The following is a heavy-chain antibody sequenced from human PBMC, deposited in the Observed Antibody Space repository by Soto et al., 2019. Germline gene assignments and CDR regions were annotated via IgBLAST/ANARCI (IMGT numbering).Heavy chain of an antibody. V-gene: IGHV3-7*05. CDR3: ARGRLRGPSDFDY. J-gene: IGHJ4*02. Sequence: EVQLVESGGGLVQPGGSLRLSCAASGFTFSSYWLTWVRLAPGKGLEWVANIKLDGSEKYYVDSVKGRFTISRDNAKNSLFLQMNSLRAEDTAVYYCARGRLRGPSDFDYWGQGTLVTVSA. CDR1: GFTFSSYW. D-gene: IGHD3-10*01. CDR2: IKLDGSEK.